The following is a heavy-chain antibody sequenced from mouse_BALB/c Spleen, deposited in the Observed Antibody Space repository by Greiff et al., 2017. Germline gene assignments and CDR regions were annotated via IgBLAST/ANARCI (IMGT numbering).Heavy chain of an antibody. CDR1: GLSLTAFG. CDR3: AREDDEYYFDY. Sequence: VMLVESGPGLVAPSQSLSITCTVSGLSLTAFGEHWVSPPPGRVLWWLGVLWAGGSTNYNSALMPRLSISKDNSKSQVFLKMNSLQTDDTAMYYCAREDDEYYFDYWGQGTTLTVSS. V-gene: IGHV2-9*02. CDR2: LWAGGST. D-gene: IGHD2-12*01. J-gene: IGHJ2*01.